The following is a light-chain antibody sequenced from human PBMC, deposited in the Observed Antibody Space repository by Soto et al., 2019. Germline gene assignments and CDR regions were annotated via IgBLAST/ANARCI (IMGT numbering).Light chain of an antibody. CDR2: EDD. Sequence: VLTQPHSVSESPGKTVTISCTRSGGSIGSAYVQWYQQRPDSAPTTVIFEDDQRPSGVPDRFSGSIDISSNSASLTISGLKTEDEADYYCHSHDNTNQVFGTGTKLTVL. V-gene: IGLV6-57*03. CDR3: HSHDNTNQV. J-gene: IGLJ1*01. CDR1: GGSIGSAY.